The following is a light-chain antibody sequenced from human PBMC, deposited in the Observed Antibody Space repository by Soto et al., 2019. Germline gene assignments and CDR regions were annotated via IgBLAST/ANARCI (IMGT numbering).Light chain of an antibody. J-gene: IGLJ3*02. Sequence: QAVVTQEPSLTVSPGGTVTLTCGSSTGAVTSGHFPYWFQQKPGQAPRTLIYNTSKKHSWTPARFSGSLLGGKAALTLSGAQPEDEAEYYCLLSYDGDVGVFGGGTKLTVL. CDR1: TGAVTSGHF. CDR2: NTS. V-gene: IGLV7-46*01. CDR3: LLSYDGDVGV.